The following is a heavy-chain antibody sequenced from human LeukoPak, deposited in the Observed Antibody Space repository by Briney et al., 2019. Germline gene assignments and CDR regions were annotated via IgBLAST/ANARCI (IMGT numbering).Heavy chain of an antibody. CDR1: GFALSSHW. CDR2: VNRDGSET. J-gene: IGHJ4*02. CDR3: ARGRLKNFDY. D-gene: IGHD6-6*01. Sequence: GGSLRLSCAASGFALSSHWMTWVRQVPGRGPEWVANVNRDGSETYYLDSVKGRFTISRDNAKNSLYLQMNSLRAEDTAVYYCARGRLKNFDYWGQGTLVTVSS. V-gene: IGHV3-7*01.